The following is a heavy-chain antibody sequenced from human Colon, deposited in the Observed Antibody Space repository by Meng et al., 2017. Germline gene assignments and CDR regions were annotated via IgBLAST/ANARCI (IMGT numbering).Heavy chain of an antibody. CDR1: GGSISSGDYY. J-gene: IGHJ2*01. CDR2: IYYSGST. D-gene: IGHD3-22*01. Sequence: QVHLQESGPGLLKPSQTLSLTCTVSGGSISSGDYYWSWIRQPPGKGLEWIGYIYYSGSTYYNPSLKSRVTISVDTSKNQFSLKLSSVTAADTAVYYCARGYYDSSGYGYWYFDLWGRGTLVTVSS. V-gene: IGHV4-30-4*01. CDR3: ARGYYDSSGYGYWYFDL.